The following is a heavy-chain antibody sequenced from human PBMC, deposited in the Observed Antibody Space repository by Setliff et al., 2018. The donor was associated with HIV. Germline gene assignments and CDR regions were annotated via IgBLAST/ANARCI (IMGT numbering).Heavy chain of an antibody. V-gene: IGHV1-2*06. D-gene: IGHD1-26*01. Sequence: ASVKVSCKASGYTFIGYYIHWVRKAPGQGLEWMGRINPNSGGTNYAQTSQGRVTMTRDTSTTTANMELSRLGSDDTAVYSCARGNRVGANDAFDIWGQGTMVTVSS. CDR1: GYTFIGYY. J-gene: IGHJ3*02. CDR3: ARGNRVGANDAFDI. CDR2: INPNSGGT.